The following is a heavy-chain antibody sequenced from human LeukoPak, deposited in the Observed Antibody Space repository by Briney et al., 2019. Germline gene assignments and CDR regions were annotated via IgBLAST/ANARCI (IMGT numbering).Heavy chain of an antibody. D-gene: IGHD2-2*01. CDR3: AKVDCSSTSCYVSGAFDI. J-gene: IGHJ3*02. CDR2: ISGDGCST. Sequence: GGSLRLSCAASGFTFDDYAMHWVRQAPGKGLEWVSLISGDGCSTYYADSVNGRFTISRDNSKNSLYLQMNSLRTEDTALYYCAKVDCSSTSCYVSGAFDIWGQGTMVTVSS. V-gene: IGHV3-43*02. CDR1: GFTFDDYA.